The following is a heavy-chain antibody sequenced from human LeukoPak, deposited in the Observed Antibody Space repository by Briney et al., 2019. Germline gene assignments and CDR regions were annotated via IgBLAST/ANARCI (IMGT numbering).Heavy chain of an antibody. Sequence: GGSLRLSCADSGFMFSTYGMSWVRQAPGKGLEWVSGINGGGGSTYYADSVKGRFTISRDNSKNTLYLQMNSLRAEDTAVYYCAKGLRSSGYSLFDYWGQGTLVTVSS. CDR2: INGGGGST. J-gene: IGHJ4*02. D-gene: IGHD3-22*01. V-gene: IGHV3-23*01. CDR1: GFMFSTYG. CDR3: AKGLRSSGYSLFDY.